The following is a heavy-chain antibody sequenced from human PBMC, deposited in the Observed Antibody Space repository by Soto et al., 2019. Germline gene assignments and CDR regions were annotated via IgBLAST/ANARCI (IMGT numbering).Heavy chain of an antibody. CDR3: ARGLDSTIFELYGMDV. CDR2: ISAYNGNT. Sequence: ASVKVSCKASGYTFTSYGISWVRQAPGQGLEWMGWISAYNGNTNYAQKFQGRVTITTDESTSTAYMELSSLRSEDTAVYYCARGLDSTIFELYGMDVWGQGTTVTVSS. J-gene: IGHJ6*02. V-gene: IGHV1-18*01. D-gene: IGHD3-3*01. CDR1: GYTFTSYG.